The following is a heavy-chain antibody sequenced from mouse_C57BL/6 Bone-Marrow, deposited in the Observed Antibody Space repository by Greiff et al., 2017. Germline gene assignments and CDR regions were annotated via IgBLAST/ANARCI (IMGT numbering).Heavy chain of an antibody. V-gene: IGHV5-17*01. Sequence: EVQRVESGGGLVKPGGSLKLSCAASGFTFSDSGMHWVRQAPETGLEWVAYISSGSSTIYYDDTVKGRFTISRDNTKTTLFLQMTSLRSEATAMYYCAPRIKDCYIDVGGTGTTVTVSS. J-gene: IGHJ1*03. D-gene: IGHD1-3*01. CDR1: GFTFSDSG. CDR3: APRIKDCYIDV. CDR2: ISSGSSTI.